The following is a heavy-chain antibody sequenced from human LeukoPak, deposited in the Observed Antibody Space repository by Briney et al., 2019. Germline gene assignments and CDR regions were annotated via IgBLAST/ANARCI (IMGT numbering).Heavy chain of an antibody. Sequence: GGSLRLSCAASGFTFSSYGMHWVRQAPGKGLEWVAVISYDGGTKYFADSVKGRFTISRNNSKNTLYLQMNSLRAEDTAVYYCAKEKQQRVSQSLDIWGQGTMVTVSS. CDR1: GFTFSSYG. CDR3: AKEKQQRVSQSLDI. V-gene: IGHV3-30*18. J-gene: IGHJ3*02. CDR2: ISYDGGTK. D-gene: IGHD6-13*01.